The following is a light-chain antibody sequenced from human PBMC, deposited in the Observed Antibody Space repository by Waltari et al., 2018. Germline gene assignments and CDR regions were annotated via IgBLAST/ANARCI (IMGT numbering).Light chain of an antibody. CDR3: QQYNNWPPVT. J-gene: IGKJ3*01. V-gene: IGKV3-15*01. Sequence: EIVMTQSPATLSVSPGESATLSCRASQNVNNNLAWYQQKPGQPPRLLIYGASTRATGIPARFSGSGSGTEFTLTISSMQSEDFAVYYCQQYNNWPPVTFGPGTKVDIK. CDR1: QNVNNN. CDR2: GAS.